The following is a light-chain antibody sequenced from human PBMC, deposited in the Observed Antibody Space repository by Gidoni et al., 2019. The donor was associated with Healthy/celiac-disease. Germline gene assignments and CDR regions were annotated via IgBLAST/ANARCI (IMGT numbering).Light chain of an antibody. CDR2: GAS. V-gene: IGKV3-15*01. Sequence: EIVMTQSPATLSVSPGERATLSCRASQSVSSNLAWYQQKPGQAPRPRIYGASTRATGSPARFSGSGSGTEFTLTISSLQSEDFAVYYCQQYNNWPPYTFGQGTKLEIK. J-gene: IGKJ2*01. CDR1: QSVSSN. CDR3: QQYNNWPPYT.